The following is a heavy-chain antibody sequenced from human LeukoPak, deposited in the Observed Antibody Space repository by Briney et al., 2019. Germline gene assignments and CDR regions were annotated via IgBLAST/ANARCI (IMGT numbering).Heavy chain of an antibody. D-gene: IGHD3-22*01. V-gene: IGHV5-51*01. CDR3: ARSREDYYDSSGYHNWFDP. CDR1: GYSFTSYW. Sequence: GESLKISCKGSGYSFTSYWIGWVRQMPGKGLEWMGIIYPGDSDTRYSPSFQGQVTISADKSISTAYLQWSSLKASDTAMYYCARSREDYYDSSGYHNWFDPWGQGTLVTVSS. J-gene: IGHJ5*02. CDR2: IYPGDSDT.